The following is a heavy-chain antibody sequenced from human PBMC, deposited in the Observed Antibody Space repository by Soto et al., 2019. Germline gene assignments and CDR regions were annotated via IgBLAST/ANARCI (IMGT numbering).Heavy chain of an antibody. V-gene: IGHV4-59*12. J-gene: IGHJ4*02. CDR1: AGSISSYY. D-gene: IGHD2-8*02. CDR3: ARDKITGLFDY. CDR2: VHYSGRT. Sequence: HSETLSLTCTVSAGSISSYYWSWTRQPPGKGLEWIGYVHYSGRTSSNPSLKSRVAILVDTSRNQFSLKLTSVTAADTAVYYCARDKITGLFDYWGQGTLVTVSS.